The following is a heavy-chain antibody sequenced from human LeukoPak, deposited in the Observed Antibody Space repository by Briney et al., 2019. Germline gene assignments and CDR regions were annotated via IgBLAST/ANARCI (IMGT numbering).Heavy chain of an antibody. V-gene: IGHV4-59*05. CDR3: ARLVWHLDY. CDR2: IYYSGST. Sequence: PSETLSLTCTVSGGSISSYYWSWIRQPPGKGLEWIGSIYYSGSTYYNPSLKSRVTISVDTSKNQFSLKLSSVTAADTAVYYCARLVWHLDYWGQGTLVTVSS. D-gene: IGHD2-21*01. J-gene: IGHJ4*02. CDR1: GGSISSYY.